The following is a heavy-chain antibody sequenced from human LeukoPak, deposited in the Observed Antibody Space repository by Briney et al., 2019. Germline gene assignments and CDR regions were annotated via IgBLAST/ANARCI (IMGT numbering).Heavy chain of an antibody. J-gene: IGHJ4*02. Sequence: RPGGSLRLSCAASGFTFSSSAMSWVRQAPGKGLEWVSAINGGGGSTYYADSVKGRFTISRDNSMNTLYLQMNSLRAEDTAVYYCARSGVAVAGTWFDYWGQGTLVTVSS. CDR3: ARSGVAVAGTWFDY. CDR2: INGGGGST. V-gene: IGHV3-23*01. D-gene: IGHD6-19*01. CDR1: GFTFSSSA.